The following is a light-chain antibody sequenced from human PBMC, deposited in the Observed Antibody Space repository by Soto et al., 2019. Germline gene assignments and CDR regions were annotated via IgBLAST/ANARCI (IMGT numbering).Light chain of an antibody. CDR2: GAS. CDR3: QQYGSSPVT. Sequence: EIVLTQSPGTLSLSPGERATLSCRASQSVSSSYLAWYQQKPGQAPRLPIYGASSRATGIPDRFSGSGSGIDFPLTVSRLEPEDFAVYFCQQYGSSPVTFGQGTRVEIK. J-gene: IGKJ5*01. CDR1: QSVSSSY. V-gene: IGKV3-20*01.